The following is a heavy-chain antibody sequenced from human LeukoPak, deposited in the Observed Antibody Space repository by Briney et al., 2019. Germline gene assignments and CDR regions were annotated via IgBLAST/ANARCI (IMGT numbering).Heavy chain of an antibody. CDR2: IFPRDSDT. CDR1: GYSFTTSW. Sequence: GESLKISCKGSGYSFTTSWIGWMRQMPGKGLEWMGIIFPRDSDTRYSPSFQGQVTMSADKSISTAYLQWSSLKASDTAMYYCAKVRGSGGFVIDYWGQGTVVTVSS. D-gene: IGHD6-19*01. J-gene: IGHJ4*02. CDR3: AKVRGSGGFVIDY. V-gene: IGHV5-51*01.